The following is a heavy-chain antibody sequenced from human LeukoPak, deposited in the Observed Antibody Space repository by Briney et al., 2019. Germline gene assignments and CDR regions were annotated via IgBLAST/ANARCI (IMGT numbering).Heavy chain of an antibody. D-gene: IGHD1-1*01. Sequence: SETLSLTCTVSGGSISSGGYYWGWIRQPPGKGLEWIGSIFHSGSTYYNPSLKSRVTISIDMSENQFSLKLSSVTAADTAVYYCARGLQPTGTTGNWFDPWGQGTLVTVS. CDR1: GGSISSGGYY. CDR3: ARGLQPTGTTGNWFDP. J-gene: IGHJ5*02. CDR2: IFHSGST. V-gene: IGHV4-39*07.